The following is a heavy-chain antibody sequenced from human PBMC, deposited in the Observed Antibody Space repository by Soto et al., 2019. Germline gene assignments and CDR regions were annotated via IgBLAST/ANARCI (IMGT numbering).Heavy chain of an antibody. Sequence: PSETLSLTCTVSGGSINSGDYYWSWIRQPPGKGLEWIGYIYYSGTTYYNPSLKSRVTISVNTSKNQFSLKLTSVTAADTAVYYCARDQINTGKGYWGQGTRVTVSS. CDR1: GGSINSGDYY. V-gene: IGHV4-30-4*01. J-gene: IGHJ4*02. CDR3: ARDQINTGKGY. CDR2: IYYSGTT.